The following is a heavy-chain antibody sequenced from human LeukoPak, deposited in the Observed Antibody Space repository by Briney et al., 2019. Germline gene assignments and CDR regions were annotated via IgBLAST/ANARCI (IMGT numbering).Heavy chain of an antibody. CDR1: GYTFTGYY. V-gene: IGHV1-2*05. CDR3: ARERYSGYDYQQD. J-gene: IGHJ4*02. CDR2: INPNSGGT. D-gene: IGHD5-12*01. Sequence: ASVKVSCKTSGYTFTGYYMHWVRQAPGQGLEWMGRINPNSGGTNYAQKFQGRVTMTRDPSISTAYMELCRLRSDDTDVYYCARERYSGYDYQQDWGKGPLVTVSS.